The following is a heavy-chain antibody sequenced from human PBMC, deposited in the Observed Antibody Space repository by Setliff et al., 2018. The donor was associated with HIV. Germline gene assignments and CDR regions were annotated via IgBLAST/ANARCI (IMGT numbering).Heavy chain of an antibody. CDR1: GFRVTDTY. Sequence: PGGSLRLSCEASGFRVTDTYMAWVRQAPGKGLEWVTLIYKAGKTYYADFVKGRFTIARDDTKNTVSLQMNSLRAEDTAIYYCARKLRPGHGVDVWGQGTTVTVSS. V-gene: IGHV3-66*01. CDR3: ARKLRPGHGVDV. J-gene: IGHJ6*02. CDR2: IYKAGKT. D-gene: IGHD3-10*01.